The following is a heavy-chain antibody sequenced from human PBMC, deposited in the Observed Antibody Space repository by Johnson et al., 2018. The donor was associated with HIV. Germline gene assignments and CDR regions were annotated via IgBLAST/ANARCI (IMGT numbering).Heavy chain of an antibody. Sequence: QVQLVESGGGVVQPGTSLRLSFSASGFSFSDYYMSWIRQAPGKGLEWVSYISSSGSTIYYADSVKGRFTISRDNAKNSLYLQMNSLRAGDTAVYYCARGGSHITIFGVDINMGAFDIWGQGTLVTVSS. CDR3: ARGGSHITIFGVDINMGAFDI. D-gene: IGHD3-3*01. CDR2: ISSSGSTI. J-gene: IGHJ3*02. CDR1: GFSFSDYY. V-gene: IGHV3-11*04.